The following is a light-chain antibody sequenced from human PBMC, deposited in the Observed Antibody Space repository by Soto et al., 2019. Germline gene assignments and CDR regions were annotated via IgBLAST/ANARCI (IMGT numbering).Light chain of an antibody. CDR2: SNN. Sequence: QSALTQPPSASGTPGQRVTISCSGSSSNIGSNTVNWYQQLPGTAPKLLIHSNNQRPSGVPDRFSDSKSGTSASLAISGLQSEDEADYYCAAWDDSLNGLYVFGTGTKVTVL. CDR3: AAWDDSLNGLYV. J-gene: IGLJ1*01. CDR1: SSNIGSNT. V-gene: IGLV1-44*01.